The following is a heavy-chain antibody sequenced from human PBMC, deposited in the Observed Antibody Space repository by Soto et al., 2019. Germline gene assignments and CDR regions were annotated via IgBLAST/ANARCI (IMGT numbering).Heavy chain of an antibody. CDR3: ARLGTLATTKYYYYGMDV. Sequence: PGESLKISCEGFNYRFSTYWIGWVRQMPGRGLEWMGIIYPRDSDTRYSPSFQGRVTISADQSINTVYLHWNNLEASDTAMYYCARLGTLATTKYYYYGMDVWGQGTTVTVSS. CDR2: IYPRDSDT. D-gene: IGHD5-12*01. V-gene: IGHV5-51*01. J-gene: IGHJ6*02. CDR1: NYRFSTYW.